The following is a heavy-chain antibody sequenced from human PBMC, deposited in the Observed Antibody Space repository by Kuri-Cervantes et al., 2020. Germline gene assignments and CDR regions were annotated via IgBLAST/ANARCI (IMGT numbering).Heavy chain of an antibody. CDR1: GFTFSSYG. Sequence: GESLKISCAASGFTFSSYGMHWVRQAPGKGLEWVAVISYDGSNKYYADSVKGRFTMSRDNAKNSLYLQMNSLRAEDTAVYYCARESTSGWYPWGQGTLVTVSS. J-gene: IGHJ5*02. D-gene: IGHD6-19*01. CDR2: ISYDGSNK. V-gene: IGHV3-30*03. CDR3: ARESTSGWYP.